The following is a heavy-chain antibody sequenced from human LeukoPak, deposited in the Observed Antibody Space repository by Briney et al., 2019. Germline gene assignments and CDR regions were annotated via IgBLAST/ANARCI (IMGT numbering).Heavy chain of an antibody. D-gene: IGHD2-2*01. Sequence: ASVKVSCKASGGTFSSYAISWVRQAPGQGLEWMGRIIPILGIANYAQKFQGRVTITADKSTSTAYMELSSLRSEDTVVYYCARDFVRYCSSTSCHGPYYYGMDVWGQGTTVTVSS. J-gene: IGHJ6*02. CDR2: IIPILGIA. CDR3: ARDFVRYCSSTSCHGPYYYGMDV. CDR1: GGTFSSYA. V-gene: IGHV1-69*04.